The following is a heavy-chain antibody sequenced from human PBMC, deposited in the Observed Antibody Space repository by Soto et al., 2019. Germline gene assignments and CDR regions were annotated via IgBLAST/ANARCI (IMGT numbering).Heavy chain of an antibody. J-gene: IGHJ5*02. CDR3: ARKYMYYDFWSGYSPSGWFDP. CDR1: GYTFTGYY. V-gene: IGHV1-18*04. CDR2: ISAYNGNT. Sequence: ASVKVSCKASGYTFTGYYMHWVRQAPGQGLEWMGWISAYNGNTNYAQKLQGRVTMTTDTSTSTAYMELRSLRSDDTAVYYCARKYMYYDFWSGYSPSGWFDPWGQGTLVTVSS. D-gene: IGHD3-3*01.